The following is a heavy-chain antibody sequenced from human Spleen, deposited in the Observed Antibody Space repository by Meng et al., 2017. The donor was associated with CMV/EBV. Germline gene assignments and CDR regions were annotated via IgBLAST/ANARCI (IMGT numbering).Heavy chain of an antibody. V-gene: IGHV3-30*02. Sequence: GESLKISCAASGFTFSSYGMHWVRQAPGKGLEWVAFIRYDGSNEYYADPVKDRFTISRDNSKKMLYLQMNSLRPEDTAVYYCAKDRSRAAGYGMDVWGQGTTVTVSS. CDR3: AKDRSRAAGYGMDV. CDR2: IRYDGSNE. D-gene: IGHD6-25*01. CDR1: GFTFSSYG. J-gene: IGHJ6*02.